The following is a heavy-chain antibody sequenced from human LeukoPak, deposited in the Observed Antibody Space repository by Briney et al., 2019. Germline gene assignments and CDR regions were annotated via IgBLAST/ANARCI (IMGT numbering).Heavy chain of an antibody. CDR2: INPSGGST. J-gene: IGHJ4*02. D-gene: IGHD3-22*01. CDR3: ARASDSSGYYAPQHYFDY. Sequence: GASVKVSCKASGYTFTSYYMHWVRLAPGQGLEWMGIINPSGGSTSYAQKFQGRVTMTRDTSTSTVYMELSILRSEDTAVYYCARASDSSGYYAPQHYFDYWGQGTLVTVSS. V-gene: IGHV1-46*03. CDR1: GYTFTSYY.